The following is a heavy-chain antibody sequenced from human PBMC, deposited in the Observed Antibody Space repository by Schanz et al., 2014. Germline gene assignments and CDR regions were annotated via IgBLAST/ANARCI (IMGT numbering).Heavy chain of an antibody. CDR3: AKARRKSNCSGGRCFHYSYYGMDV. Sequence: EGQLLESGGGLIQPGGSLRLSCAASGFTFSSYAMSWVRQAPGKGLEWVSTISASGGSTYYADSVKGRFTISRDNSKNILYLQMNGLRAEDTAVYYCAKARRKSNCSGGRCFHYSYYGMDVWGQGTTVTVSS. J-gene: IGHJ6*02. CDR1: GFTFSSYA. V-gene: IGHV3-23*01. D-gene: IGHD2-15*01. CDR2: ISASGGST.